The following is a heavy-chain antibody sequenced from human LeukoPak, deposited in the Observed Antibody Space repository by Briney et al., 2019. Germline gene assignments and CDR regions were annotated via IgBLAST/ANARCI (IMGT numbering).Heavy chain of an antibody. CDR3: ARHSTSDYDFWSGYPDCFDY. Sequence: SETLSLTCTVSGGSISSSIYYWGWIRQPPGKGLEWIGSIYYSGSTYYNPSLKSRVTISVDTSKNQFSLNLSSVTAADTAVYYCARHSTSDYDFWSGYPDCFDYWGQGTLVTVSS. J-gene: IGHJ4*02. CDR1: GGSISSSIYY. CDR2: IYYSGST. D-gene: IGHD3-3*01. V-gene: IGHV4-39*01.